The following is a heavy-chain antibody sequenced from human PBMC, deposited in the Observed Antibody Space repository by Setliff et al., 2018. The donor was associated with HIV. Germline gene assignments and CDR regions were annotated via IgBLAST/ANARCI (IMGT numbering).Heavy chain of an antibody. D-gene: IGHD3-22*01. J-gene: IGHJ5*02. Sequence: SVKVSCKASGGSFSSYALHWVRQAPGQGLEWMGNILPIFNKVNYAQKFRGRVTITADKSTSTAYMELSSLTSDDAAVYFCARDNVDSDSRTYLHHWGPGTLVTVSS. CDR1: GGSFSSYA. CDR3: ARDNVDSDSRTYLHH. V-gene: IGHV1-69*04. CDR2: ILPIFNKV.